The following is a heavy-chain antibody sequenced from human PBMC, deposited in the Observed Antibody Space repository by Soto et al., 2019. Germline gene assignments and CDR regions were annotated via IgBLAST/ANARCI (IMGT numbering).Heavy chain of an antibody. J-gene: IGHJ4*02. D-gene: IGHD6-19*01. CDR2: ISGSGGST. CDR1: GFTFSNYA. CDR3: ATEHLAVAGPN. V-gene: IGHV3-23*01. Sequence: GXSLRLSCAASGFTFSNYALSWFRQAPGKGLEWVSGISGSGGSTYYADSVKGRFTISRDNSKNTLYLQMNSLRAEDTAVYYCATEHLAVAGPNWGQGTLVTVSS.